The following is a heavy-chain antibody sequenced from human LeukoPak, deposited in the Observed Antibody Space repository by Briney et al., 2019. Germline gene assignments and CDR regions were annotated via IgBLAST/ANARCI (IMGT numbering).Heavy chain of an antibody. Sequence: SETLSLTCAVYGGSFSGYYWSWIRQPPGKGPEWIGEINHSGSTNYNPSLKSRVTISVDTSKNQFSLKLSSVTAADTAVYYCARGYYDFWSGYYKGVFDYWGQGTLVTVSS. CDR1: GGSFSGYY. V-gene: IGHV4-34*01. CDR3: ARGYYDFWSGYYKGVFDY. D-gene: IGHD3-3*01. J-gene: IGHJ4*02. CDR2: INHSGST.